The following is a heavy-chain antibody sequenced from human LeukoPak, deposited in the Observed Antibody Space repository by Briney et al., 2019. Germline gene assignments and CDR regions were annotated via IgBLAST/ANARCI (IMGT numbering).Heavy chain of an antibody. J-gene: IGHJ4*02. V-gene: IGHV4-59*12. CDR3: ARSHGSGNYFDY. CDR1: GASISTYY. CDR2: ISYSVST. Sequence: SETLSLTCTVSGASISTYYWSWIRQSRGKGLEWIGYISYSVSTNSNPSLRSRVTISVDTSKNQFSLKLSSVTAGDTAVYYCARSHGSGNYFDYWGQGTLMTVSS. D-gene: IGHD3-10*01.